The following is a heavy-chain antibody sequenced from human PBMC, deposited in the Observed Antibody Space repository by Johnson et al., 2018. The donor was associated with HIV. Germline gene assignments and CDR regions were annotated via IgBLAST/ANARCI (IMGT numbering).Heavy chain of an antibody. CDR2: ISRSGSSI. CDR1: GFTFSDYY. CDR3: ARKGGYGQAFDI. D-gene: IGHD5-18*01. V-gene: IGHV3-11*04. J-gene: IGHJ3*02. Sequence: VQLVESGGGLVQAGGSLRLSCEASGFTFSDYYMSWIRQAPGKGLEWVSYISRSGSSIYYADSVKGRFTISRDNSKNTLYLQMNSLGAEDTALYYCARKGGYGQAFDIWGQGTMVTVSS.